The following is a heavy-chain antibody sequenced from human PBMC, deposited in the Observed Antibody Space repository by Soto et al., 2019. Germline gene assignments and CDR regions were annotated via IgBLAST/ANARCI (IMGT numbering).Heavy chain of an antibody. CDR1: GGSFSGHY. CDR2: INHSGST. D-gene: IGHD3-3*01. CDR3: AREKTIFGPPIDY. Sequence: SETLSLTCAVYGGSFSGHYWSWIRQPPGKGLEWIGEINHSGSTNYNPSLKSRVTISVDTSKNQFSLKLSSVTAADTAVYYCAREKTIFGPPIDYWGQGTLVTVSS. J-gene: IGHJ4*02. V-gene: IGHV4-34*01.